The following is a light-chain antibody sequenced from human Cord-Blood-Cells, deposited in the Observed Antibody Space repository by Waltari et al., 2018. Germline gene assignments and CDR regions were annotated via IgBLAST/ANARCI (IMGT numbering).Light chain of an antibody. CDR2: AAS. Sequence: DIQMTQPPSSLSASVGDRVTITCRASQSISSYLNWYQQKPGKAPKLLIYAASSLQSGVPSSFSGSGSGTDFNLTIISLQPEDLATYYCQQSYSTPPYTFGQGTKLEIK. V-gene: IGKV1-39*01. CDR1: QSISSY. J-gene: IGKJ2*01. CDR3: QQSYSTPPYT.